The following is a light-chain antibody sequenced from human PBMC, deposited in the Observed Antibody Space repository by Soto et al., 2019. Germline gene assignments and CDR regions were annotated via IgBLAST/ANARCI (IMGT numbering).Light chain of an antibody. Sequence: SVLTQPASVSGSPGQSITISCTGTSSDIGVYKYVSWYQQHPGKAPNLMIYEVSNRPSGVSNRFSGSKSGNTASLTISGLQAEDEADYYCSSYTSSSTVVFGGGTKVTVL. CDR1: SSDIGVYKY. J-gene: IGLJ2*01. V-gene: IGLV2-14*01. CDR2: EVS. CDR3: SSYTSSSTVV.